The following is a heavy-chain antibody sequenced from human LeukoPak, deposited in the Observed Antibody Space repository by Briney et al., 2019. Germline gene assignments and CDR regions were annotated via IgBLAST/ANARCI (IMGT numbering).Heavy chain of an antibody. D-gene: IGHD2-2*01. Sequence: GSLRLSCAASGFTFSSYAMHWVRQAPGKGLEWVAVISYDGSNKYYADSVKGRFTISRDNSKNTLYLQMNSLRAEDTAVYYCARGVVPAAFLGYFDYWGQGTLVTVSS. CDR2: ISYDGSNK. V-gene: IGHV3-30-3*01. CDR3: ARGVVPAAFLGYFDY. CDR1: GFTFSSYA. J-gene: IGHJ4*02.